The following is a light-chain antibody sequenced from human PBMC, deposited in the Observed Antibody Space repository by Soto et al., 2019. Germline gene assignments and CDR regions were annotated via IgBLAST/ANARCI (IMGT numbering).Light chain of an antibody. CDR2: GAS. J-gene: IGKJ2*01. V-gene: IGKV3-20*01. Sequence: EIVWTQSPGTLSLYPGERATLSCRASQSVSSSYLAWYQQKPCQAPRLLIYGASSRSTGIPDRFSGTGSGTDFTLTISRLEPKDLAVYDCQQHGRSPQITFGQGTKLEIK. CDR1: QSVSSSY. CDR3: QQHGRSPQIT.